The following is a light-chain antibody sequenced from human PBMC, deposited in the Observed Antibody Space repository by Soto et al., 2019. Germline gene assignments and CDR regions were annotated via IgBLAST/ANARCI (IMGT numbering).Light chain of an antibody. CDR2: GAS. V-gene: IGKV3-15*01. CDR3: QQYNDWPSMYT. CDR1: QSFDSN. Sequence: EIVMTQSPATLSVSPGERATLSCRASQSFDSNLAWYQQKPGQALRLLIYGASTRATGVPARFSGSGSGTEFTLTISSLQSEDFAVYYCQQYNDWPSMYTFGQGTKLEMK. J-gene: IGKJ2*01.